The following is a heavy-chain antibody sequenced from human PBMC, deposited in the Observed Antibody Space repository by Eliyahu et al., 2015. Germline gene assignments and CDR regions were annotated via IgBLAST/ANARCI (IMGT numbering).Heavy chain of an antibody. CDR2: IKADGSTT. J-gene: IGHJ6*02. CDR3: ARGNYGMDV. V-gene: IGHV3-74*01. Sequence: EVQLVESGGGLLQPGGSLKLSCAASGFTFSSYYMHWLRQAPGKGLVWLSNIKADGSTTNHADTVKGRFTISRDNAKNTLYLQLNSLRVEDTAVYYCARGNYGMDVWGQGTTVTVSS. CDR1: GFTFSSYY.